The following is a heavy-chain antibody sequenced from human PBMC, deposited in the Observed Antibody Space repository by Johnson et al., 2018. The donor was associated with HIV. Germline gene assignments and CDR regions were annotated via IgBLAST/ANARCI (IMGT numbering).Heavy chain of an antibody. D-gene: IGHD1-26*01. CDR1: GFTFSSYG. J-gene: IGHJ3*02. CDR3: AKDLGGSYLGTISHAFDI. CDR2: ISYDGSNK. V-gene: IGHV3-30*18. Sequence: QMQLVESGGGVVQPGRSLRLSCAASGFTFSSYGMHWVRQAPGKGLEWVAVISYDGSNKYYADSVKGRFTISRDNSKNTLYLKMNSLRAEDTAVYYCAKDLGGSYLGTISHAFDIWGQGTMVTVSS.